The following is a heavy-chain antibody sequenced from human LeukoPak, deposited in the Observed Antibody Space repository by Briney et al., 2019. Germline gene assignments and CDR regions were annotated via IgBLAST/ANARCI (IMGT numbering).Heavy chain of an antibody. Sequence: GGSLRLSCAGSGFTFSSYAMSWVRQAPGKGLEWVSAISGSGGTTYYADSVKGRFTISRDNSKNSLYLQMNSLRAEDTAVYYCARRPYYSSSWYDSFYYYMDVWGKGTTVTVSS. CDR3: ARRPYYSSSWYDSFYYYMDV. CDR2: ISGSGGTT. D-gene: IGHD6-13*01. V-gene: IGHV3-23*01. CDR1: GFTFSSYA. J-gene: IGHJ6*03.